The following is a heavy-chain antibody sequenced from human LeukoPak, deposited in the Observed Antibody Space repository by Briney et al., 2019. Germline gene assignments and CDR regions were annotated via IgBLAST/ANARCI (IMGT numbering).Heavy chain of an antibody. CDR1: GGTFSSYA. Sequence: PRVSVKVSCKASGGTFSSYAISWVRQAPGQGLEWMGGIIPIFGTANYAQKFQGRVTITADESTSTAYMELSSLRSEDPAVYYCASPRQYSGYDYHGMDVWGKGTTVTVSS. CDR2: IIPIFGTA. V-gene: IGHV1-69*13. CDR3: ASPRQYSGYDYHGMDV. J-gene: IGHJ6*04. D-gene: IGHD1-26*01.